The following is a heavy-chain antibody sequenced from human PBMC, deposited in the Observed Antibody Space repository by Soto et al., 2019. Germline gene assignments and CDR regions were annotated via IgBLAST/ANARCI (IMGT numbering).Heavy chain of an antibody. D-gene: IGHD3-22*01. Sequence: GGSLRLSCAASGFTFDEYGMSWVRQAPGKGLEWVSGINWNGGSTGYADSVKGRFTISRDNAKNSLYVQMNSLRVEDTAFYYCARDVYPYYYDSSGYDAFDIWGQGTMVTVS. CDR3: ARDVYPYYYDSSGYDAFDI. CDR1: GFTFDEYG. CDR2: INWNGGST. V-gene: IGHV3-20*04. J-gene: IGHJ3*02.